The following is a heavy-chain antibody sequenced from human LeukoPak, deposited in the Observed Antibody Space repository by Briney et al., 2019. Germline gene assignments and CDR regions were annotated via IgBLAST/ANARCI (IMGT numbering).Heavy chain of an antibody. D-gene: IGHD2-2*01. CDR1: GFTFSSYS. CDR3: ARAYCISTSCYSPRPFTFDY. J-gene: IGHJ4*02. Sequence: GGSLRLSCAASGFTFSSYSMNWVRQAPGKGLEWVSSISSSSSYIYYADSVKGRFTISRGNAKNSLYLQMNSLRAEDTAMYYCARAYCISTSCYSPRPFTFDYWGQGTLVTVSS. V-gene: IGHV3-21*01. CDR2: ISSSSSYI.